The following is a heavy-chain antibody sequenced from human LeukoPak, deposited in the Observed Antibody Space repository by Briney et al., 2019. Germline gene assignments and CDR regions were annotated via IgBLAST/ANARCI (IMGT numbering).Heavy chain of an antibody. Sequence: ASVKVSCKASGYTFTSYYMHWVRQAPGQGLEWMGIINPSGGSTSYAQKFQGRVTMTRDTSTSTVYMELSSLRSEDTAVYYCAREYRQQPREDDAFDIWGQGTMVTVSS. D-gene: IGHD6-13*01. CDR1: GYTFTSYY. J-gene: IGHJ3*02. V-gene: IGHV1-46*01. CDR3: AREYRQQPREDDAFDI. CDR2: INPSGGST.